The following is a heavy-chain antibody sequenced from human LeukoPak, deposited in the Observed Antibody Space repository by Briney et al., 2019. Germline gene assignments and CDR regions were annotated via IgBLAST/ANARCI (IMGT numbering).Heavy chain of an antibody. J-gene: IGHJ4*02. V-gene: IGHV3-30*03. D-gene: IGHD6-19*01. CDR3: AREATWGQWYFDH. Sequence: GGSLRLSCVASGFSFSNHGMHWVRQAPGKGLEWVSAIASDGGAKFYADSVKGRFTLSRDNPKNMFFLQMNLLTVEDTAIYYCAREATWGQWYFDHWGQGTPVTVSS. CDR2: IASDGGAK. CDR1: GFSFSNHG.